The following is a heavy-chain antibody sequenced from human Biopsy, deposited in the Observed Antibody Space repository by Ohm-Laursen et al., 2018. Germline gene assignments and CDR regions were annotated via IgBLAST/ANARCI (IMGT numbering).Heavy chain of an antibody. D-gene: IGHD5-18*01. CDR1: GGSISSYY. CDR3: ARHPTHRIQQIDY. V-gene: IGHV4-59*08. CDR2: IYYSGST. Sequence: GTLSLTCTVSGGSISSYYWSWIRQPPGKGLEWIGDIYYSGSTNYNPSLKSRVTISVDTSKNQFSLRLSSVTAADTAVYYCARHPTHRIQQIDYWGQGTLVTVSS. J-gene: IGHJ4*02.